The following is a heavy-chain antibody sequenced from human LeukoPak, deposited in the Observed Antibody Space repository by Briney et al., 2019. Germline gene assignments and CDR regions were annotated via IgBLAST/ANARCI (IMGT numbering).Heavy chain of an antibody. V-gene: IGHV1-2*02. Sequence: ASVKVSCKASGYTFTGYYMHWVRQAPGQGLEWMGWINPNSGGTNYAQKFQGRVTMTRDTSIGTAYMELSRLRSDDTAVYYCARGGVLLWFGDQNWFDPWGQGTLVTVSS. CDR1: GYTFTGYY. CDR3: ARGGVLLWFGDQNWFDP. CDR2: INPNSGGT. J-gene: IGHJ5*02. D-gene: IGHD3-10*01.